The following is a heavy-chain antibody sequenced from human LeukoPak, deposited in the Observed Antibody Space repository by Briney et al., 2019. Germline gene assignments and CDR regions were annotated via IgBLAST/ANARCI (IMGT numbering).Heavy chain of an antibody. V-gene: IGHV4-39*07. CDR1: GGSISSSSYY. Sequence: SETLSLTCTVSGGSISSSSYYWGWLRQPPGKGLEWIGSIYYSGSTYYNPSLKSRVTISVDTSKNQSSLKLSSVTAADTAVYFCAGGSPAAGTNYFDYWGQGALVTVSS. D-gene: IGHD6-13*01. CDR3: AGGSPAAGTNYFDY. CDR2: IYYSGST. J-gene: IGHJ4*02.